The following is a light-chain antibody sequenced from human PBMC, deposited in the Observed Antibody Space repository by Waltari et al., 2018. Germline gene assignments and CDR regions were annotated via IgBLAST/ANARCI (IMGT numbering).Light chain of an antibody. Sequence: QSALTQPASVSGSPGQSITISCSGSSSDVDGYNLVSWYQQHPGKVPKLILYEGNKRPSGVSNRFSGSKSGDTASLTISGLQAEDEAAYYCCSYVTSRTFVFGGGTKVSVL. CDR2: EGN. CDR3: CSYVTSRTFV. J-gene: IGLJ2*01. CDR1: SSDVDGYNL. V-gene: IGLV2-23*03.